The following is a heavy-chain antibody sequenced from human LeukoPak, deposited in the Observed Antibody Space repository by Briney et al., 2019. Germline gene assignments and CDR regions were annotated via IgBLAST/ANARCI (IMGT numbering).Heavy chain of an antibody. CDR1: GGSFSGYY. CDR2: INHSGST. Sequence: SETLSLTCAVYGGSFSGYYWSWIRQPPGKGLEWIGEINHSGSTNYNPSLKSRVTISVDTSKNQFSLKLSSVTAADTAVYYCARDSRSGNSMIVVLPDSWGQGTMVTVSS. V-gene: IGHV4-34*01. D-gene: IGHD3-22*01. CDR3: ARDSRSGNSMIVVLPDS. J-gene: IGHJ3*01.